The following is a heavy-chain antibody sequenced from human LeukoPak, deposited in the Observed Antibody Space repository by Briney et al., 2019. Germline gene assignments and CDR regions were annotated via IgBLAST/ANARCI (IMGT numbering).Heavy chain of an antibody. CDR1: GYTFTSYY. CDR2: INPSGGST. D-gene: IGHD3-9*01. J-gene: IGHJ4*02. V-gene: IGHV1-46*01. CDR3: ARDFSHLTGYYPSGPDY. Sequence: ASVKVSCKASGYTFTSYYMHWVRQAPGQGLEWMGIINPSGGSTSYAQKFQGRVTMTRDMSTSTVYMELSSLRSEDTAVYYCARDFSHLTGYYPSGPDYWGQGTLVTVSS.